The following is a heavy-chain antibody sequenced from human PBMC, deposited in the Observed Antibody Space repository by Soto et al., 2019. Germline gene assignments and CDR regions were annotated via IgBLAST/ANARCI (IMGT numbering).Heavy chain of an antibody. D-gene: IGHD2-15*01. Sequence: QVQLQESGPGLVKPSETLSLTSAVSGDSISGSQWWSWVRLPPGKGLEWIGEISRTGTTNYNPSLKSRVTMSVDKPKTQFSLILTSVAAAATAVYYCARVLSSRDEYFDYWGQGTVVTVSP. J-gene: IGHJ4*02. CDR2: ISRTGTT. CDR3: ARVLSSRDEYFDY. V-gene: IGHV4-4*02. CDR1: GDSISGSQW.